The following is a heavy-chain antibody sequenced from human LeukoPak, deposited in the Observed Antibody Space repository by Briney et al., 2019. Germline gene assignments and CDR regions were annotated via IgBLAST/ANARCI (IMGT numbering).Heavy chain of an antibody. CDR2: ISGSGGGT. V-gene: IGHV3-23*01. CDR3: ARDGLETPAFDY. D-gene: IGHD2-2*01. CDR1: GFTFSSYA. Sequence: GGSLRLSCAASGFTFSSYAMSWVRQAPEKGLEWVSTISGSGGGTYYADSVKGRFTISRDDSKNTLYLQMNSLRAEDTAVYYCARDGLETPAFDYWGQGTLVTVSS. J-gene: IGHJ4*02.